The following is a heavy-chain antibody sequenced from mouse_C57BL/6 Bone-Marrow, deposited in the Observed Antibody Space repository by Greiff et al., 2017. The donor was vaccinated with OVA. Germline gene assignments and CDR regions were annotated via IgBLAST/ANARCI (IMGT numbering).Heavy chain of an antibody. CDR3: ARRITTPGFDY. J-gene: IGHJ2*01. D-gene: IGHD1-1*01. CDR2: ISSGGSYT. V-gene: IGHV5-6*02. CDR1: GFTFSSYG. Sequence: EVKVVESGGDLVKPGGSLKLSCAASGFTFSSYGMSWVRQTPDKRLEWVATISSGGSYTYYPDSVKGRFTISRDNAKNTLYLQMSSLKSEDTAMYYCARRITTPGFDYWGQGTTLTVSS.